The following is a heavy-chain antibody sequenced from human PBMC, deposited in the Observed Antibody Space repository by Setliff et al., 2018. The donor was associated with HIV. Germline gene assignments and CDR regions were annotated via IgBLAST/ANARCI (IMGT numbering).Heavy chain of an antibody. Sequence: SETLSLTCTVSGGPISTNNYYWAWIRQPPGKGLEWIGTIDYSGNTYYNASLRSRATISGDMSKNQFSLNLNSVTASETAVYYCARHRYRFGIDSWGQGALVTVSS. CDR1: GGPISTNNYY. CDR3: ARHRYRFGIDS. J-gene: IGHJ5*01. V-gene: IGHV4-39*01. D-gene: IGHD3-16*01. CDR2: IDYSGNT.